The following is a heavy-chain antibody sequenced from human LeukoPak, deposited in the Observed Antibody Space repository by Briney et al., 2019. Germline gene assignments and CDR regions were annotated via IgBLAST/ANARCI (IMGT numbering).Heavy chain of an antibody. V-gene: IGHV3-48*03. CDR1: GFTFSSYE. Sequence: PGGSLRLSCAASGFTFSSYEMNWVRQAPGKGLEWVSYISSSGSTIYYADSVKGRFTISRDNAKNSLYLQMNSLRAGDTAVYYCARDRAAYDSSGYYPRDYYYMDVWGKGTTVTVSS. D-gene: IGHD3-22*01. CDR2: ISSSGSTI. CDR3: ARDRAAYDSSGYYPRDYYYMDV. J-gene: IGHJ6*03.